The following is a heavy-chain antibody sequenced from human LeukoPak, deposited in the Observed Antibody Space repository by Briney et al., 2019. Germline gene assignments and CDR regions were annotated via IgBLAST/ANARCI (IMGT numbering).Heavy chain of an antibody. J-gene: IGHJ3*02. Sequence: PGGSLRLSCTASGFTFSAYAMMWVRKAPGKGPEWVSAIRGGGTSEFYADSVKGRFRISRDNSKDTLFLQMNGLRAEDTAVYYCARDPNGDYIGAFDMWGPGTMVTVSS. CDR1: GFTFSAYA. CDR3: ARDPNGDYIGAFDM. D-gene: IGHD4-17*01. CDR2: IRGGGTSE. V-gene: IGHV3-23*01.